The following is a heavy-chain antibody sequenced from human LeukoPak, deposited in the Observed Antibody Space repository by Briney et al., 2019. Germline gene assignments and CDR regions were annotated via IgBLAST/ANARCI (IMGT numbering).Heavy chain of an antibody. Sequence: PSETLSLTCAVSGYSISSGYYWGWIRQPPGKGLEWIGSIYHSGSTYYNPSLKSRVTISVDTSKNQFSLKLSSVTAADTAVYYCARRVVVVTANDKSDAFDMWGQGTVVTVSS. CDR2: IYHSGST. CDR1: GYSISSGYY. V-gene: IGHV4-38-2*01. J-gene: IGHJ3*02. CDR3: ARRVVVVTANDKSDAFDM. D-gene: IGHD2-15*01.